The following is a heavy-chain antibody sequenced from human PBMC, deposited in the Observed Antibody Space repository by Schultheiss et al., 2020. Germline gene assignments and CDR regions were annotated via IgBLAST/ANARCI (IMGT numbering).Heavy chain of an antibody. CDR2: ISGSGGST. CDR3: AKDIVVVPAAIRVGYYYYGMDV. Sequence: GGSLRLSCAASGFTFSSYAMSWVRQAPGKGLEWVSAISGSGGSTYYADPVKGRFTISRDNSKNTLYLQMNSLRAEDTAVYYCAKDIVVVPAAIRVGYYYYGMDVWGQGTTVTVSS. CDR1: GFTFSSYA. J-gene: IGHJ6*02. D-gene: IGHD2-2*02. V-gene: IGHV3-23*01.